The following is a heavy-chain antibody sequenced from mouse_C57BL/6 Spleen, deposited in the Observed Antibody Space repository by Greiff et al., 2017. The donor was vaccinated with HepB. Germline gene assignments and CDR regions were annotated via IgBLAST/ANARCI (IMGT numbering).Heavy chain of an antibody. Sequence: QVQLQQPGAELVRRGSSVKLSCKASGYTFTSYWMHWVKQRPIQGLEWIGNIDPSDSETHYNQKFKDKATLTVDKSSSTAYMQLSSLTSEDSAVYYCARRTTVGRYEGWYFDVWGTGTTVTVSS. V-gene: IGHV1-52*01. J-gene: IGHJ1*03. CDR1: GYTFTSYW. CDR3: ARRTTVGRYEGWYFDV. CDR2: IDPSDSET. D-gene: IGHD1-1*01.